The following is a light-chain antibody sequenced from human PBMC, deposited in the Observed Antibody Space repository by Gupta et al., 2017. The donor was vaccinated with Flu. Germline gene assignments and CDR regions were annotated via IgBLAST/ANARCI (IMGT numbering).Light chain of an antibody. CDR2: EVS. CDR1: SSDVGGYNY. CDR3: SSYTSSSTPV. V-gene: IGLV2-14*01. Sequence: QSALTQPASVSGSPGPSITISCTGTSSDVGGYNYVSWYQQHPGKAPKLMIYEVSNRPSGVSNRVSGSKSGNTASLTISGLQAEDEADYYCSSYTSSSTPVFGTGTKVTVL. J-gene: IGLJ1*01.